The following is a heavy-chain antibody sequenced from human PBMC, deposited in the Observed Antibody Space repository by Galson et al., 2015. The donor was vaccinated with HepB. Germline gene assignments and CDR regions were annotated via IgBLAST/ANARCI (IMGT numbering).Heavy chain of an antibody. CDR1: GFTFGGYG. J-gene: IGHJ4*02. V-gene: IGHV3-23*01. CDR2: ISGSGGYK. D-gene: IGHD1/OR15-1a*01. CDR3: AKDEIRVNSPFDS. Sequence: SLRLSCATSGFTFGGYGMNWVRQAPGKGLEWVSGISGSGGYKYYAGSVKGRFTISRDNSKRTLFLQMNSLRVEDTAIYYCAKDEIRVNSPFDSWGQGTLVTVSS.